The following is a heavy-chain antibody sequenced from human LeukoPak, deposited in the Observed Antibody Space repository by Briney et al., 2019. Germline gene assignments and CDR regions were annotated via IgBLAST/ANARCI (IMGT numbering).Heavy chain of an antibody. J-gene: IGHJ6*03. CDR2: IWYDGSNK. CDR1: GFTFNLAW. Sequence: GGSLRLSCATSGFTFNLAWMSWVRQAPGKGLEWVAVIWYDGSNKYYADSVKGRFTISRDNSKNTLYVEMNSLRAEDTAVYYCVRWGPDKAMDVWDKGTTVTVSS. CDR3: VRWGPDKAMDV. V-gene: IGHV3-33*08. D-gene: IGHD7-27*01.